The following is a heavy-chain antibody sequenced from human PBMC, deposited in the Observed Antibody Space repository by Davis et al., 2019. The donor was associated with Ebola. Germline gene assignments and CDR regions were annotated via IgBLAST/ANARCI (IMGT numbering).Heavy chain of an antibody. CDR1: GGTFSTYA. CDR3: ATLVDDYGDYSFDY. J-gene: IGHJ4*01. CDR2: IIPIYTTA. V-gene: IGHV1-69*13. D-gene: IGHD4-17*01. Sequence: SVKVSCKASGGTFSTYAINWVRQTPGQGFEWMGGIIPIYTTANYAQKFQGRVTLTADASTITAYMELSSLRSEDTAVYYCATLVDDYGDYSFDYWGQGTLVTVSS.